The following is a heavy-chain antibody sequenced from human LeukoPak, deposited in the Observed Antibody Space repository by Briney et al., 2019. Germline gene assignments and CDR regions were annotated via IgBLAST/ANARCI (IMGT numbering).Heavy chain of an antibody. CDR1: GFTVSRNY. CDR2: IYSGGST. D-gene: IGHD6-19*01. V-gene: IGHV3-53*01. Sequence: GGSLRLSCAASGFTVSRNYMIWVRQAPGKGLEWVSVIYSGGSTYYADSVKGRFTISRDNSKNTLYLQMNSLRAEDTAVYYCARGVAGTSDGVDYWGQGTLVTVSS. CDR3: ARGVAGTSDGVDY. J-gene: IGHJ4*02.